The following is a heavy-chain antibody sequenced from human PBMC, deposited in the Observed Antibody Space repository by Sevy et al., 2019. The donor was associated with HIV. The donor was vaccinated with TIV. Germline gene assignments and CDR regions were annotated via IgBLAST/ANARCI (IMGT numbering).Heavy chain of an antibody. CDR3: AGENAWGRGYS. CDR1: GGSITSLY. CDR2: IYYNGHI. Sequence: SETLSLTCTVSGGSITSLYWNWIRQPPGKGLEWIANIYYNGHINYNPSLKSRVTLSLNTSKNHFSLRRMSVTAADTAKYYCAGENAWGRGYSWGQGTLVTVSS. J-gene: IGHJ4*02. V-gene: IGHV4-59*11. D-gene: IGHD1-26*01.